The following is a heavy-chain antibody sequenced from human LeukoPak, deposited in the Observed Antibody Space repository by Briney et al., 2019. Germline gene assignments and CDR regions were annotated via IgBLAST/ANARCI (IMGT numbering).Heavy chain of an antibody. D-gene: IGHD2/OR15-2a*01. CDR2: IIPILGIA. CDR3: ARDPVISAEDY. Sequence: SVKASCKASGGTFSSYTISWVRQAPGQGLEWMGRIIPILGIANYAQKFQGRVTITADKSTSTACMELSSLRSEDTAVYYCARDPVISAEDYWGQGTPVTVSS. J-gene: IGHJ4*02. V-gene: IGHV1-69*04. CDR1: GGTFSSYT.